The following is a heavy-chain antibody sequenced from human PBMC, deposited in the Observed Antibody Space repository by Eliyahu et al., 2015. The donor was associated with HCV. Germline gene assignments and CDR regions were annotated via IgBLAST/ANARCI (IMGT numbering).Heavy chain of an antibody. J-gene: IGHJ4*02. CDR3: TTSRRGPIGYCTGGVCPLRVY. D-gene: IGHD2-8*02. CDR2: IKSKTDGGTT. Sequence: EVQLVESGGGLVKPGGSLRLSCAASGFTFXNAWMXXXXRAPGEGXEWVGRIKSKTDGGTTDYAAPVKGRFTISRDDSKNTLYLQMNSLKTEDTAVYYCTTSRRGPIGYCTGGVCPLRVYWGQGTLVTVSS. V-gene: IGHV3-15*01. CDR1: GFTFXNAW.